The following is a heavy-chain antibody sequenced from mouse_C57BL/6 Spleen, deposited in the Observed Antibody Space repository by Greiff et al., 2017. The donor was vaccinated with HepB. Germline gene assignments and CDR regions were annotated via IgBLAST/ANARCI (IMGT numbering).Heavy chain of an antibody. V-gene: IGHV1-69*01. Sequence: QVQLQQPGAELVMPGASVKLSCKASGYTFTSYWMHWVKQRPGQGLEWIGEIDPSDSYTNYNQKFKGKSTLTVDKSSSTAYMQLSSLTSEDSAVYYCAIHYDYDGVDYWGQGTTLTVSS. D-gene: IGHD2-4*01. CDR2: IDPSDSYT. CDR1: GYTFTSYW. CDR3: AIHYDYDGVDY. J-gene: IGHJ2*01.